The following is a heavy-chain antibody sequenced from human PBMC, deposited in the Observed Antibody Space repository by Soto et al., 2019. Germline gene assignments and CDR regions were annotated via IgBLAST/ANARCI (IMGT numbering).Heavy chain of an antibody. D-gene: IGHD2-2*01. CDR3: ARHVVPAANYFAY. CDR1: GGSISSYY. J-gene: IGHJ4*02. V-gene: IGHV4-59*08. Sequence: PSETLSLTCTVSGGSISSYYWSWIRQPPGKGLEWIGYIYYSGSTNYNPSLKSRVTISVDTSKNQLSLKLSSVTVADTAVYYCARHVVPAANYFAYWGQGTLVTVSS. CDR2: IYYSGST.